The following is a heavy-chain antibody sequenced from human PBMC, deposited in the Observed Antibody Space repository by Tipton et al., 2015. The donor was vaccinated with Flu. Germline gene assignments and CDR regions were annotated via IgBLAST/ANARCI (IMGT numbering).Heavy chain of an antibody. V-gene: IGHV4-59*01. J-gene: IGHJ6*02. CDR2: INNSGTT. Sequence: TLSLTCTVSDGSITSYYWSWIRQPPGKGLEWIGYINNSGTTNFNPSLMSRLTISVDTSKNQFSLKLSSVTAADTAVYFCARDRAPFYYYAMDVWGQGTTVTVSS. CDR3: ARDRAPFYYYAMDV. CDR1: DGSITSYY.